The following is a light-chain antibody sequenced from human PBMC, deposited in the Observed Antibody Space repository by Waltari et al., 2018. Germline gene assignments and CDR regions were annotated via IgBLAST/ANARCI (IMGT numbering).Light chain of an antibody. Sequence: QSVLTQPPSVSGAPGQRVTISCTGSSSNIGAGYDVHWYPQLPGTAPKLPIYGNTNRPSGVPDRFSGSKSGTSASLTLTGLQAEDEAEYYCQAYDSRLTGYVVFGGGTKLTVL. CDR3: QAYDSRLTGYVV. CDR1: SSNIGAGYD. CDR2: GNT. V-gene: IGLV1-40*01. J-gene: IGLJ2*01.